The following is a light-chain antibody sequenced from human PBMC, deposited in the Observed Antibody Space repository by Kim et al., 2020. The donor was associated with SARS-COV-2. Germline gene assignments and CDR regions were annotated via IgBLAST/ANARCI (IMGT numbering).Light chain of an antibody. V-gene: IGKV1-12*01. J-gene: IGKJ5*01. CDR2: AAS. Sequence: ASVGDRVTITCRASQSISSYLNWYQQKPGKAPKLLIYAASSLQSGVPSRFSGSGSGTDFTLTISSLQPEDFATYYCQQANSFPITFGQGTRLEIK. CDR1: QSISSY. CDR3: QQANSFPIT.